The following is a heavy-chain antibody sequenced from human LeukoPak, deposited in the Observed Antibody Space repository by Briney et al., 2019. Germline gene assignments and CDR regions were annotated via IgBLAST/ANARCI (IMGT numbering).Heavy chain of an antibody. CDR3: ARGTWEAAARPYPFDT. Sequence: GASVKVSCKAFSFSFSSFGFNWVRQAPGQGLEWMGWISGYNGHTNYGQKFQGRVTMTTDTSTNTAYLELRSLRSDDTAVYYCARGTWEAAARPYPFDTWGQGTLVTVSS. CDR2: ISGYNGHT. CDR1: SFSFSSFG. V-gene: IGHV1-18*01. D-gene: IGHD1-26*01. J-gene: IGHJ5*02.